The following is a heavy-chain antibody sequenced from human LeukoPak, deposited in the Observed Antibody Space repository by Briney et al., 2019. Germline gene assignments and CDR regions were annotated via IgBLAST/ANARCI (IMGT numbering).Heavy chain of an antibody. CDR3: ARDGHYDFWSGPAYYYYMDV. J-gene: IGHJ6*03. D-gene: IGHD3-3*01. CDR2: INTDGSST. V-gene: IGHV3-74*01. Sequence: PGGSLRLSCAASGFTFSSYWMHWVRQAPGKGLVWVSRINTDGSSTSYADSVKGRFTISRDNAKNTLYLQMNSLRAEDTAVYYCARDGHYDFWSGPAYYYYMDVWGKGTTVTVSS. CDR1: GFTFSSYW.